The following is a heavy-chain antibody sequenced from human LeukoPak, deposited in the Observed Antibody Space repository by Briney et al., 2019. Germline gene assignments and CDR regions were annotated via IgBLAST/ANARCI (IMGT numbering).Heavy chain of an antibody. CDR3: ARACSSTSCYGYYYYYGMDV. CDR2: IKQDGNEK. D-gene: IGHD2-2*01. J-gene: IGHJ6*02. Sequence: PGGSLRLSCAASGFTFSSYWMSWVRQAPGKGLEWVANIKQDGNEKYYVDFVKGRFTISRDNAKNSLYLQMISLRAEDTAVYYCARACSSTSCYGYYYYYGMDVWGQGTTVTVSS. CDR1: GFTFSSYW. V-gene: IGHV3-7*01.